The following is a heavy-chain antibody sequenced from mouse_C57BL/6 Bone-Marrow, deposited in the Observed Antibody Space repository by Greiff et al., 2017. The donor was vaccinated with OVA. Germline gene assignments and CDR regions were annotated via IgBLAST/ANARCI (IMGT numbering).Heavy chain of an antibody. J-gene: IGHJ2*01. V-gene: IGHV1-81*01. CDR1: GYTFTSYG. CDR2: IYPRSGNT. D-gene: IGHD1-1*01. CDR3: ARGGPHYYGSSPFDY. Sequence: VKLMESGAELARPGASVKLSCKASGYTFTSYGISWVKQRTGQGLEWIGEIYPRSGNTYYNEKFKGKATLTADKSSSTAYMELRSLTSEDSAVYFCARGGPHYYGSSPFDYWGQGTTLTVSS.